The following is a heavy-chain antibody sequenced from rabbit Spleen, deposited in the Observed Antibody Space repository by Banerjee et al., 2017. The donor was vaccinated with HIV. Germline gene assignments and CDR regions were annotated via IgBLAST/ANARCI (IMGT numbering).Heavy chain of an antibody. CDR3: ARDAGTSFSTYGMDL. CDR2: IYAGDGNT. CDR1: GFSFSGSYW. D-gene: IGHD8-1*01. V-gene: IGHV1S45*01. Sequence: QEQLVESGGGLVQPEGSLTLTCTASGFSFSGSYWICWVRQAPGKGLEWIACIYAGDGNTYYASWAKGRFTISNPSSTTVTLQMTSLTAADTATYFCARDAGTSFSTYGMDLWGQGTLVTVS. J-gene: IGHJ6*01.